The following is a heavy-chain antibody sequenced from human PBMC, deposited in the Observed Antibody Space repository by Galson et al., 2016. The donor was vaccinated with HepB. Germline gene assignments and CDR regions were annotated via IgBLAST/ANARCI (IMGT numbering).Heavy chain of an antibody. D-gene: IGHD1-1*01. CDR2: ISSSSSYI. CDR3: ARAPALAEKPDY. V-gene: IGHV3-21*01. CDR1: GVSFSGYG. Sequence: SLRLSCAASGVSFSGYGMNWVRQAPGKGLEWVSSISSSSSYINYADSVKGRFTISRDDAENSLYLQMNGLRGEDTAIYYCARAPALAEKPDYWGPGSLVIVSS. J-gene: IGHJ4*02.